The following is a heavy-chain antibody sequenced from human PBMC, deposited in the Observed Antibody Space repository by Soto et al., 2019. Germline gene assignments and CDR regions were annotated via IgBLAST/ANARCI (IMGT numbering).Heavy chain of an antibody. CDR3: ARDFDSSGYYGPVGAFEV. CDR2: ISSSTTYI. J-gene: IGHJ3*01. CDR1: RFTFSSYT. Sequence: EVQLVESGGGLVKPGGSLRLSCSASRFTFSSYTMNWVRQAPGKGLEWVSSISSSTTYIYYADSVKGRFTITRDNAKNSLYRKVNGLGAEDTAVYYCARDFDSSGYYGPVGAFEVWGQGTMVTVSS. V-gene: IGHV3-21*03. D-gene: IGHD3-22*01.